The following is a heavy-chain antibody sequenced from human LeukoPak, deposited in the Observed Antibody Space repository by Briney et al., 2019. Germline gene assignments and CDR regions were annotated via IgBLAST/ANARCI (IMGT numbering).Heavy chain of an antibody. CDR3: ASTYAYISMTTGLH. Sequence: SETLTLTCTVSVGSISSYYWSWIRQPPGKGLEWIGSIYYSGSTYYNPSLKSRVTISQDTSKNHFSPKLSSVTAADTAVYYCASTYAYISMTTGLHWGQGTLVTVSS. V-gene: IGHV4-59*05. CDR2: IYYSGST. J-gene: IGHJ4*02. CDR1: VGSISSYY. D-gene: IGHD3-22*01.